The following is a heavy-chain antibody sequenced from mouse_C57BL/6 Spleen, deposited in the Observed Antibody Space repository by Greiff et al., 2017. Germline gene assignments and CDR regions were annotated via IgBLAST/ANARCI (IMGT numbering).Heavy chain of an antibody. V-gene: IGHV5-9*01. J-gene: IGHJ2*01. CDR2: ISGGGGNT. CDR1: GFTFSSYT. CDR3: ARPGTVVATDY. D-gene: IGHD1-1*01. Sequence: EVMLVESGGGLVKPGGSLKLSCAASGFTFSSYTMSWVRQTPEKRLEWVATISGGGGNTYYPDSVKGRFTISRDNAKNTLYLQMSSLRSEDTALYYCARPGTVVATDYWGQGTTLTVSS.